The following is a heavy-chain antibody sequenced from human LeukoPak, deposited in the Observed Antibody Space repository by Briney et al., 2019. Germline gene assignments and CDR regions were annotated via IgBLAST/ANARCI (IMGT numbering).Heavy chain of an antibody. Sequence: GGSLRLSCEASGFTFNIYAMNWVRQAPGKGLEWVAVISYDGSNEYYADSVKGRFTISRDNSKNTLYLQMNSLRAEDTAVYYCAKDRSCTGSSCNVGSWGQGTMVTVSS. CDR2: ISYDGSNE. CDR3: AKDRSCTGSSCNVGS. CDR1: GFTFNIYA. J-gene: IGHJ3*01. D-gene: IGHD2-2*01. V-gene: IGHV3-30*18.